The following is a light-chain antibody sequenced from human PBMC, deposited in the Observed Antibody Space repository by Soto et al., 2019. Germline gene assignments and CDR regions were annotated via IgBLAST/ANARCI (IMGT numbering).Light chain of an antibody. CDR1: SGDVGGYNY. V-gene: IGLV2-14*01. J-gene: IGLJ2*01. CDR2: EVS. CDR3: SSYRSGDSVI. Sequence: QSALTQPASVSGSPGQSITISCTGTSGDVGGYNYVSWYQQFPGKAPQLMIYEVSNRPSGVSNRFSGSKSGNTASLTISGLQAEDEADYYCSSYRSGDSVIFGGGTQLTVL.